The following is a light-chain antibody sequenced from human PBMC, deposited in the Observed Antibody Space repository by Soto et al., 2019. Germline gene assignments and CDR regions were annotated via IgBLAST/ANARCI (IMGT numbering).Light chain of an antibody. J-gene: IGKJ5*01. Sequence: EIVLTQSPATLSVSPGDRVTLSCRSSQSVDINLAWYQQKPGQPPRLLIYAASTRATGIPARFSVSGSGTDFTLTISSLQSEDFAVYYCQQYNNWPPITFGQGTRLEIK. V-gene: IGKV3-15*01. CDR2: AAS. CDR1: QSVDIN. CDR3: QQYNNWPPIT.